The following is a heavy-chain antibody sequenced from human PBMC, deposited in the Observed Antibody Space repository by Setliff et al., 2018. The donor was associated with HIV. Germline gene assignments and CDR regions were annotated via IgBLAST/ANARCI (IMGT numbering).Heavy chain of an antibody. Sequence: SETLSLTCTVSGGSISSGSYYWTWIRQPAGKGLEWIGQIYTTGSTKYNPSLKSRVTMSVDTSKNQFSLKLSSVTAADTAVYYCVRDEEAFGELGAFYYMDVWGKGTTVTVSS. V-gene: IGHV4-61*09. J-gene: IGHJ6*03. D-gene: IGHD3-10*01. CDR3: VRDEEAFGELGAFYYMDV. CDR2: IYTTGST. CDR1: GGSISSGSYY.